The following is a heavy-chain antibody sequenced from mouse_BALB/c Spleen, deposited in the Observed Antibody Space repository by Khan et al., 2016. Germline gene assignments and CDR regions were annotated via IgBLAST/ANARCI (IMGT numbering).Heavy chain of an antibody. CDR3: ARDGWGYYAMDY. Sequence: QVQLKESGLGLVAPSQSLSITCTVSGFSLIAYGVNWVRQPPGKSLEWLGLIWGDGTTDYNSALKSRLNITKDNSKSQVFLKMNSLQTDDTARYYCARDGWGYYAMDYWGQGTSVTVSS. CDR2: IWGDGTT. V-gene: IGHV2-6-7*01. CDR1: GFSLIAYG. D-gene: IGHD2-2*01. J-gene: IGHJ4*01.